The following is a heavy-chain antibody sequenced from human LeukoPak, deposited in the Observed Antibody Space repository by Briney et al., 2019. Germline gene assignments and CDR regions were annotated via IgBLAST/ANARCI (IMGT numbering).Heavy chain of an antibody. CDR3: ANFRYCSSTGCYNRGAADYYYGMDV. Sequence: GGSLRLSCAASGFIFDDYAMHWVRQAPGKGLEWVSGISWNSCSIGYADSVKGRFTISRDNAKNSLYLQMNSLRAEDTAVYYCANFRYCSSTGCYNRGAADYYYGMDVWGQGTTVTVSS. V-gene: IGHV3-9*01. CDR1: GFIFDDYA. D-gene: IGHD2-2*02. CDR2: ISWNSCSI. J-gene: IGHJ6*02.